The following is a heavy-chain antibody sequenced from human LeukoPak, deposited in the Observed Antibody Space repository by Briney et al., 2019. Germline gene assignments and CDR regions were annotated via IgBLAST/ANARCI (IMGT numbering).Heavy chain of an antibody. CDR2: ISYSGGT. D-gene: IGHD6-19*01. V-gene: IGHV4-59*01. CDR3: AGDGRAGSLFAY. Sequence: SETLSLTCTVSGGSISGYYWSWIRQPPGKGLEWVGYISYSGGTNYNPSLNSRVTISVDTSKNQFSLKLSSVTAADTAIYYCAGDGRAGSLFAYWGQGTLVPVPP. CDR1: GGSISGYY. J-gene: IGHJ4*02.